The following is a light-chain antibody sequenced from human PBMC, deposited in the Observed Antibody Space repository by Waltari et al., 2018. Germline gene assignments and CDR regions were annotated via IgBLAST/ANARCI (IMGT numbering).Light chain of an antibody. CDR3: QHYNSYSPWT. Sequence: DIQMTQSPSTLSASVGDRVTITCRASQSISDWLAWYQQKPGKAPDLLIYKTSILESGVPSRFIGSGSGTEFTLTITSLQPDDFATYFCQHYNSYSPWTFGQGTKVEIK. V-gene: IGKV1-5*03. CDR1: QSISDW. CDR2: KTS. J-gene: IGKJ1*01.